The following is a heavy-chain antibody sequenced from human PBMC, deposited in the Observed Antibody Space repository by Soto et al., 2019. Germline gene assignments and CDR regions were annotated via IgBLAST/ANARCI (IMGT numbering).Heavy chain of an antibody. D-gene: IGHD3-10*01. CDR3: ARAGGFGELFGDDAFDI. CDR2: IWYDGSNK. J-gene: IGHJ3*02. Sequence: GGSLRLSCAASGFTFSSYGMHWVRQAPGKGLEWVAVIWYDGSNKYYADSVKGRFTISRDNSKNTLYLQMNSLRAEDTAVYYCARAGGFGELFGDDAFDIWGQGTMVTVSS. V-gene: IGHV3-33*01. CDR1: GFTFSSYG.